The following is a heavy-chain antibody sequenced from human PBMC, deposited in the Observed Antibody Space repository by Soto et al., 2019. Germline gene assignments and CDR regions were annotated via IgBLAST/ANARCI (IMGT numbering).Heavy chain of an antibody. V-gene: IGHV3-53*02. CDR1: GFSVTASN. J-gene: IGHJ4*02. Sequence: EVHLVETGGDLIQPGGSLRLSCAASGFSVTASNMNWVRQAPGKGLEWGSVIFGADETYYADSVRGRFTISRDNSKNTVYLQMDSLRTEDTALYYCARGGFDWGQGTLVTVSS. CDR2: IFGADET. D-gene: IGHD3-16*01. CDR3: ARGGFD.